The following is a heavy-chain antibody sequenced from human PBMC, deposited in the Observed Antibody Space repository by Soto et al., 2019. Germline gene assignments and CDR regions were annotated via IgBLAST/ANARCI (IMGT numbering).Heavy chain of an antibody. D-gene: IGHD1-26*01. V-gene: IGHV4-59*08. CDR1: GGSISSYY. CDR2: IYYSGST. J-gene: IGHJ4*02. CDR3: ARQYGGSYADY. Sequence: TSETLSLTCTVSGGSISSYYWSWIRQPPGKGLEWIGYIYYSGSTNYNPPLKSRVTISVDTSKNQFSLKLSSVTAADTAVYYCARQYGGSYADYWGQGTLVTVSS.